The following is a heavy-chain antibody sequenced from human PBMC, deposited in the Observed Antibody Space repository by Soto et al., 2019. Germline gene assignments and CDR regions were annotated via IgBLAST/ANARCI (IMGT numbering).Heavy chain of an antibody. V-gene: IGHV3-21*01. CDR3: AGGLHCSGGRCVFDY. Sequence: EVQLVESGGGLVKPGGSLRLSCAASGFTFSSYSMNWVRQAPGKGLEWVSSISSSSSYIYYADSVKGRFTISRDNAKNSLYLQMNSLRAEDTAVYYCAGGLHCSGGRCVFDYWGQGTLVTVSS. J-gene: IGHJ4*02. CDR2: ISSSSSYI. D-gene: IGHD2-15*01. CDR1: GFTFSSYS.